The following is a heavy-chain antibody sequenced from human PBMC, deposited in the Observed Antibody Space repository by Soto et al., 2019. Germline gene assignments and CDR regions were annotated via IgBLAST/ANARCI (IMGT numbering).Heavy chain of an antibody. CDR1: GGSVSSSNW. Sequence: QVQLQESGPGLVKPSGTLSLTSAVSGGSVSSSNWWSWVRQPPGKGLEWIGEIDHSGTTNYNPSLKSRVTMAVDKSRNQFSLKLSSVTAADTAVYYCARRWGEGRVDYWGQVTLVTVSS. D-gene: IGHD3-10*01. CDR3: ARRWGEGRVDY. V-gene: IGHV4-4*02. J-gene: IGHJ4*02. CDR2: IDHSGTT.